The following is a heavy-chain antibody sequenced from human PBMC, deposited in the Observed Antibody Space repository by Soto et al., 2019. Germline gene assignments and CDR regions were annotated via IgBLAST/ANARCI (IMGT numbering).Heavy chain of an antibody. Sequence: SSETLSLTCTVSGASISSSGYYWGWIRQAPGKGLEWIGSIDYIGSTYYNPSLKSRVTVSVDTSKNQFSLKLNSVTAADTAVHYCVRGVFRYQQSSYCFDVWGQGTLVTVSS. CDR2: IDYIGST. CDR1: GASISSSGYY. CDR3: VRGVFRYQQSSYCFDV. D-gene: IGHD6-13*01. J-gene: IGHJ4*02. V-gene: IGHV4-39*01.